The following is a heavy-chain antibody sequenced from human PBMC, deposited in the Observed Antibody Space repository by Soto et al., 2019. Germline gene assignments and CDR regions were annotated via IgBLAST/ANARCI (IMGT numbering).Heavy chain of an antibody. CDR1: GGSISSGGYY. CDR3: APPPRYESGWFAY. D-gene: IGHD3-22*01. Sequence: SETLSLTCTVSGGSISSGGYYWSWIRQYPGKGLEWLGYIFSSGSTYYNPSLKSRVTMSVDTSVNQFSLKLRSMTVAYTAVYYCAPPPRYESGWFAYWGQGTLVTVSS. V-gene: IGHV4-31*03. CDR2: IFSSGST. J-gene: IGHJ5*01.